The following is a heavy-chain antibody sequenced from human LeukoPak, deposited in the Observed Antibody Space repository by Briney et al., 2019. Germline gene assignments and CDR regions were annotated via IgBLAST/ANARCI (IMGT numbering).Heavy chain of an antibody. CDR3: ARVSGDITIFGVVVDAFDI. V-gene: IGHV3-74*01. J-gene: IGHJ3*02. D-gene: IGHD3-3*01. CDR2: INTDGSST. CDR1: GFTFCSYA. Sequence: GGSLRLSCAASGFTFCSYAMSWVRQAPGKGLEWVSRINTDGSSTSYADSVKGRFTISRDNAKNTLYLQMNSLRAEDTAVYYCARVSGDITIFGVVVDAFDIWGQGTMVTVSS.